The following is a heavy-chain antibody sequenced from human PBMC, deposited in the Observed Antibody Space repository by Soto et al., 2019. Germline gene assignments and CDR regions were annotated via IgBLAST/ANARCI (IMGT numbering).Heavy chain of an antibody. CDR2: IYYSGST. CDR1: GVSISSSSYY. D-gene: IGHD1-26*01. Sequence: SETLSLSCTVSGVSISSSSYYWGWMRQPPGKGLEWIGSIYYSGSTYYNPSLKSRVTISVDTSKNQFSLKLSSVTAADTAVYYCARVEGGKVGATTLDYWGQGTLVTVSS. J-gene: IGHJ4*02. CDR3: ARVEGGKVGATTLDY. V-gene: IGHV4-39*07.